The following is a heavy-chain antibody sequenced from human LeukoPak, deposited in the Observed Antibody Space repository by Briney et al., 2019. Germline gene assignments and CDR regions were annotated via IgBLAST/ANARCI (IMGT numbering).Heavy chain of an antibody. D-gene: IGHD1-1*01. CDR2: INPSGGST. Sequence: GASVKVSCKASGYTFTSYYMHWVRQAPGQELEWMGIINPSGGSTSYAQKFQGRVTMTRDTSTSTVYMELSSLRSEDTAVYYCARDLRYNWNHGAFDIWGQGTMVTVSS. CDR3: ARDLRYNWNHGAFDI. J-gene: IGHJ3*02. CDR1: GYTFTSYY. V-gene: IGHV1-46*03.